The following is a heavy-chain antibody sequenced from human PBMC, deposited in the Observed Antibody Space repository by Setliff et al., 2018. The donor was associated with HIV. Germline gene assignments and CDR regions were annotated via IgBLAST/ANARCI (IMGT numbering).Heavy chain of an antibody. CDR2: IFYTGST. Sequence: SENLSLTCSVSGDSIISDTYYWGWIRQPPGKGPEWIASIFYTGSTFYTSSLKSRVRISMDKPKNQFSLELTSVTTEDTAVFYGARQTRNRYDVLTGYSVLWGQGILVTVSS. D-gene: IGHD3-9*01. CDR3: ARQTRNRYDVLTGYSVL. J-gene: IGHJ4*02. V-gene: IGHV4-39*01. CDR1: GDSIISDTYY.